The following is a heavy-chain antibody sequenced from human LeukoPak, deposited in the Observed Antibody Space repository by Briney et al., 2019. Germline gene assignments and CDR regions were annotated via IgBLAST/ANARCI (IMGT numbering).Heavy chain of an antibody. Sequence: PSETLSLTCIVSGGSIGSYYWSWIRQPPGKGLEWIGYIYNSGNTNYSPSLKSRVSISVDTPKNQFSLKLSSVTAADTAVYYCARPSRDGYRYTFDYWGQGILVTVSS. CDR2: IYNSGNT. D-gene: IGHD5-24*01. J-gene: IGHJ4*02. CDR1: GGSIGSYY. V-gene: IGHV4-59*01. CDR3: ARPSRDGYRYTFDY.